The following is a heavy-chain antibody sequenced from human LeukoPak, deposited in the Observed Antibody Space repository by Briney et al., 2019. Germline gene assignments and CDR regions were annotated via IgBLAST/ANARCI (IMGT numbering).Heavy chain of an antibody. V-gene: IGHV3-30*18. CDR1: GFTFSTYG. CDR2: ILYDGSNK. Sequence: GRSLRLSCAASGFTFSTYGMHWVRQAPGKGLEWVAVILYDGSNKYYADSVKGRFTISRDNAKNTLYLQMNSLRAEDTAVYYCAKELRRGDCYFDYWGQGTLVTVSS. CDR3: AKELRRGDCYFDY. D-gene: IGHD2-21*02. J-gene: IGHJ4*02.